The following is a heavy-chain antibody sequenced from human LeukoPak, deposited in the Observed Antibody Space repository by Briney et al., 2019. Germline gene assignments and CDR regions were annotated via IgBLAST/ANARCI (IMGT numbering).Heavy chain of an antibody. CDR1: GFTFSKYA. CDR2: ISDSGAST. Sequence: GGSLRLSCAASGFTFSKYAMSWVRQAPGKGLEWVSAISDSGASTYYADSVKGRFTISRDNSRTTLYLQMNSLRAEDTAVYYCAKRGTYYYGSGSFYGYYYYGMDVWGKGTTVTVSS. V-gene: IGHV3-23*01. D-gene: IGHD3-10*01. J-gene: IGHJ6*04. CDR3: AKRGTYYYGSGSFYGYYYYGMDV.